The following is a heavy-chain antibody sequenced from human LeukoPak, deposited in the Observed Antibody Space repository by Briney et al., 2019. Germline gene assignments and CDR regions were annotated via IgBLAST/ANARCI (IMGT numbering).Heavy chain of an antibody. CDR1: GFTSSPDW. CDR2: IKRNGHEK. Sequence: GGSLKLSCAASGFTSSPDWMSWVRQGPGKGLEWLARIKRNGHEKYYADSVRGRFTISRDDAGNSLHLQMNSLRVEDTALYYCAALDAPTLHAAYWGQGSLVTVSS. CDR3: AALDAPTLHAAY. D-gene: IGHD5-24*01. V-gene: IGHV3-7*01. J-gene: IGHJ4*02.